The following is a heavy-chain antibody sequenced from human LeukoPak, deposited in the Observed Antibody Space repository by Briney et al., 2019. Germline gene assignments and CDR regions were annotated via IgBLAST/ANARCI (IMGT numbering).Heavy chain of an antibody. CDR3: ARAGSACGFDY. D-gene: IGHD6-19*01. V-gene: IGHV4-59*01. CDR1: GGSISSYY. CDR2: IYYSGST. Sequence: SETLSHTCTVSGGSISSYYWSWIRQPPGKGLEWIGYIYYSGSTNYNPSLKSRVTISVDTSKNQFSLKLSSVTAADTAVYYCARAGSACGFDYWGQGTLVTVSS. J-gene: IGHJ4*02.